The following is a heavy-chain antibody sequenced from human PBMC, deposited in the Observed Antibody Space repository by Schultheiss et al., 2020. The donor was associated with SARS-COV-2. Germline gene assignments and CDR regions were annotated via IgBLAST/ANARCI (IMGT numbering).Heavy chain of an antibody. CDR3: VRGSSSWPFSNWFDP. J-gene: IGHJ5*02. CDR2: ISGSGGST. V-gene: IGHV3-23*01. CDR1: GFTFSSYA. D-gene: IGHD6-13*01. Sequence: GESLKISCAASGFTFSSYAMSWVRQAPGKGLEWVSAISGSGGSTYYADSVKGRFTISRDNSKNTLYLQMNSLRAEDTAVYYCVRGSSSWPFSNWFDPWGQGTLVTVSS.